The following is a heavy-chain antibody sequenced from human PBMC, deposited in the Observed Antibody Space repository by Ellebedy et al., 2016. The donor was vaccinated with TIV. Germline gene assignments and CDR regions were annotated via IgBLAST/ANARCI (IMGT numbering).Heavy chain of an antibody. CDR1: GGTFISST. D-gene: IGHD2-21*02. Sequence: AVKVSCKASGGTFISSTVSWVRQAPGQGLEYMGGIIPIFGTANYGQNFQGRVTITADEPTSTAYMELSSLRYEDSAVYYSTRAEYCGGDCYSDDWGQGTLVTVSS. CDR3: TRAEYCGGDCYSDD. V-gene: IGHV1-69*13. J-gene: IGHJ4*02. CDR2: IIPIFGTA.